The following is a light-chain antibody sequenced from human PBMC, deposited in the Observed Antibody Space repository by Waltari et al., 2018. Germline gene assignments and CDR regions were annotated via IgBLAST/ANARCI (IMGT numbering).Light chain of an antibody. CDR1: TSDLGGYNY. V-gene: IGLV2-14*01. CDR3: SSFTSSSTWV. J-gene: IGLJ3*02. CDR2: DVS. Sequence: QSALTQPASVSGSPGQSITISCTGTTSDLGGYNYVSWYQPPPGKAPKLMIYDVSSRPSGVSNRFSGSKSGNTASLTISGLQAEDEADYYCSSFTSSSTWVFGGGTKLTVL.